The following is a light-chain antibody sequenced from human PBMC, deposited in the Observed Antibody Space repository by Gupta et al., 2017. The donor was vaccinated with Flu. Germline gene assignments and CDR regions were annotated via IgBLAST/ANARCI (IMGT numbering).Light chain of an antibody. CDR3: QQYNNWPPT. V-gene: IGKV3-15*01. CDR2: GTS. Sequence: PATLSVSPGERATPSCRASQTVSSNLVWYQQRPGQAPRLLIHGTSTRATGIPARFSGSGSGTEFTLTISSLQSEDFVVYYCQQYNNWPPTFGQGTKVEIK. CDR1: QTVSSN. J-gene: IGKJ1*01.